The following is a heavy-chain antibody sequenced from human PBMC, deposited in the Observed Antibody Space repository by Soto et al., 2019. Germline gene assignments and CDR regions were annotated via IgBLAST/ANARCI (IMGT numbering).Heavy chain of an antibody. CDR2: IYYSGST. CDR3: ARRYDFWSGYLYYYYMDV. D-gene: IGHD3-3*01. J-gene: IGHJ6*03. V-gene: IGHV4-59*08. Sequence: QVQLQESGPGLVKPSETLSLTCTVSGGSISSYYWSWIRQPPGKGLEWIGYIYYSGSTNYNPSLKSRVTISVDTSKSQFSLKLSSVTAADTAVYYCARRYDFWSGYLYYYYMDVWCKGTTVTVSS. CDR1: GGSISSYY.